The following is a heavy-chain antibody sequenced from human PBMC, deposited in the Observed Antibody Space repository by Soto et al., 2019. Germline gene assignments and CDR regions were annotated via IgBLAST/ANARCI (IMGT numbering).Heavy chain of an antibody. CDR3: AGEDSRSWYRFWFDP. CDR2: IIPIFGTA. Sequence: QVQLVQSGAEVKKPGSSVKVSCKASGGTFSSYAISWVRQAPGQGLEWMGGIIPIFGTANYAQKFQGRVKVNGDESTSTGYMEVSRLRSEDTGVYYWAGEDSRSWYRFWFDPWGQGTLVTVSS. V-gene: IGHV1-69*12. D-gene: IGHD6-13*01. J-gene: IGHJ5*02. CDR1: GGTFSSYA.